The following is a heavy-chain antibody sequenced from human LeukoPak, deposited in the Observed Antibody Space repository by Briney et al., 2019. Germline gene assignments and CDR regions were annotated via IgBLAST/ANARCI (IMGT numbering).Heavy chain of an antibody. V-gene: IGHV4-39*01. J-gene: IGHJ4*02. CDR2: SYYSGST. CDR1: GGSISSRTYY. CDR3: ARLADCSSTRCHDY. Sequence: PSETVSLTCTVSGGSISSRTYYWGWIRQPPAKGLEWIGSSYYSGSTYYNPSLKSRVTISVDTSKNQYSLKLRSVTAADTAVYYCARLADCSSTRCHDYWGQGTLVTVSS. D-gene: IGHD2-2*01.